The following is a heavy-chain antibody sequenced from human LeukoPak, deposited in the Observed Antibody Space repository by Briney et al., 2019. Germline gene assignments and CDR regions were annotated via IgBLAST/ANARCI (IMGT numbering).Heavy chain of an antibody. CDR2: IASSGSTI. D-gene: IGHD6-19*01. CDR1: GFTFNTNE. Sequence: GGSLRLSCAASGFTFNTNEMNWVRQAPGKGLEWLAYIASSGSTIYYADYVKGRFTISRDNAKNSLYLQMNSLRADDTAVYYCARGGWHYVFNYWGQGTLVTVSS. J-gene: IGHJ4*02. CDR3: ARGGWHYVFNY. V-gene: IGHV3-48*03.